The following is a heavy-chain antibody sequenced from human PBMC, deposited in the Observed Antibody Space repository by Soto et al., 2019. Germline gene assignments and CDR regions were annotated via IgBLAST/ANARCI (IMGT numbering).Heavy chain of an antibody. CDR2: IYPGDSYT. V-gene: IGHV5-51*01. Sequence: PGESLKISCKGSGYSFTSYWIGWVRQMPGKGLEWMGIIYPGDSYTNYSPSFQGHVTISADKSISTAYLQWSSLKASDTAMYYCARRPNRFTYYDLYYYYGMDVWGQGTTVTVSS. D-gene: IGHD3-3*01. CDR1: GYSFTSYW. CDR3: ARRPNRFTYYDLYYYYGMDV. J-gene: IGHJ6*02.